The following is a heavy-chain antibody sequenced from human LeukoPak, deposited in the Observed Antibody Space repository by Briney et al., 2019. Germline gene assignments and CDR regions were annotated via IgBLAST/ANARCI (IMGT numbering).Heavy chain of an antibody. V-gene: IGHV3-48*03. CDR1: GFIFSSYE. Sequence: TGGSLRLSCAASGFIFSSYEMNWVRRAPGRGLEWVSYISSSGSSIYYADSVKGRFTISRDNAKNSLYLQMNSLRAEDTAVYYCARENTIFGVVITEDYYCGMDVWGLGTTVTVSS. D-gene: IGHD3-3*01. J-gene: IGHJ6*02. CDR2: ISSSGSSI. CDR3: ARENTIFGVVITEDYYCGMDV.